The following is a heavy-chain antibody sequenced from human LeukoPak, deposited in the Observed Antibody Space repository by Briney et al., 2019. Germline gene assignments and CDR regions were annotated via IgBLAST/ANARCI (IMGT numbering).Heavy chain of an antibody. V-gene: IGHV4-59*01. CDR3: ARVVYYGSGSSISYYFDY. CDR1: GVSISSYY. CDR2: IYHSGST. J-gene: IGHJ4*02. D-gene: IGHD3-10*01. Sequence: SETLSLTCTVSGVSISSYYWSWIRQPPGKGLEWIGYIYHSGSTNYNPSLKSRVTISVDTSKNQFSLKLSSVTAADTAVYYCARVVYYGSGSSISYYFDYWGQGTLVTVSS.